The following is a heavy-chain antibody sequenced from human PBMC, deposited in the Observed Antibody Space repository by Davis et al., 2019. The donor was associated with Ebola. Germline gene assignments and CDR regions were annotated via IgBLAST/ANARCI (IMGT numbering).Heavy chain of an antibody. D-gene: IGHD2-2*01. Sequence: GESLKISCAASGFTFSNYAMSWVRQSPGKGLEWVSSISGSGNSVYYADSVKGQFTIPRENSKSTLFLQMNSLRAEDTAVYYSVRDVLPMRQLLPGYWGQGTLVTVSP. CDR1: GFTFSNYA. V-gene: IGHV3-23*01. CDR3: VRDVLPMRQLLPGY. CDR2: ISGSGNSV. J-gene: IGHJ4*02.